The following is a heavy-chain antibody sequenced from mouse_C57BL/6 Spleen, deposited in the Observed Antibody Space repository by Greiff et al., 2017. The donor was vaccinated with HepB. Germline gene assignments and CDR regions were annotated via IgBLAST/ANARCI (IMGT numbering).Heavy chain of an antibody. CDR1: GFTFTDYY. CDR3: ARWGYEGYYAMDY. J-gene: IGHJ4*01. V-gene: IGHV7-3*01. Sequence: EVKLMESGGGLVQPGGSLSLSCAASGFTFTDYYMSWVRQPPGKALEWLGFIRNKANGYTTEYSASVKGRFTISRDNSQSILYLQMNALRAEDSATYYCARWGYEGYYAMDYWGQGTSVTVSS. D-gene: IGHD2-2*01. CDR2: IRNKANGYTT.